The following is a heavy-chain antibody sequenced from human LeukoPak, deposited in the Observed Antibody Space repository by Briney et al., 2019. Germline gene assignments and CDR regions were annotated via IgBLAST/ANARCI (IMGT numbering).Heavy chain of an antibody. Sequence: PSETLSLTCPVSGYSISNGYYWGWLRQPPGKGLEWIGNIYQSGSTYYNPSLKSRVIISVDTSKNQFSLKLSSVTAADTAVYYCVRSPKGTAVTANWFDPWGQGTLVTVSS. D-gene: IGHD6-19*01. V-gene: IGHV4-38-2*01. CDR1: GYSISNGYY. J-gene: IGHJ5*02. CDR3: VRSPKGTAVTANWFDP. CDR2: IYQSGST.